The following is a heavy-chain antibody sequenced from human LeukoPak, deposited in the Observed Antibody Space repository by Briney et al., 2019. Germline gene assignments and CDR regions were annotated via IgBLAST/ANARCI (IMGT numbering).Heavy chain of an antibody. CDR3: ARDKRVAVAGTYIYYYYMDV. V-gene: IGHV4-59*01. CDR1: GGSISSYY. D-gene: IGHD6-19*01. CDR2: IYYSGST. J-gene: IGHJ6*03. Sequence: PSETLSLTCTVSGGSISSYYWSWIRQPPGKGLEWIGYIYYSGSTNYNPSLKSRVTISVDTSKNQFSLTLSSVTAADTAVSYCARDKRVAVAGTYIYYYYMDVWGNGTTVTISS.